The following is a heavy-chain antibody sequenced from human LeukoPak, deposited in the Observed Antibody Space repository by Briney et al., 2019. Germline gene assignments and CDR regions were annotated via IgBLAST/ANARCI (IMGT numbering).Heavy chain of an antibody. Sequence: GGSLRLSCAVSGFTLSSYSKNWVRQAPGKGLEWDSSISSSNSYIYYADSVKGRFTISRDNANNSLYLQMNSLRAEDTAVYYCARDKIFGVYYFYYWGQGTLVTVSS. CDR3: ARDKIFGVYYFYY. J-gene: IGHJ4*02. CDR1: GFTLSSYS. D-gene: IGHD3-3*01. V-gene: IGHV3-21*01. CDR2: ISSSNSYI.